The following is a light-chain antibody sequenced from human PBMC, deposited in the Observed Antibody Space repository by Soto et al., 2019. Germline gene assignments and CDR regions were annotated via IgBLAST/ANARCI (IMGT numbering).Light chain of an antibody. CDR1: SSDVGGYNY. CDR3: SSYTSSSTLGV. J-gene: IGLJ1*01. V-gene: IGLV2-14*01. Sequence: QSALTQFASVSGSPGQSITISCTGNSSDVGGYNYVSWYQQHPGKAPKLMIFEVSNRPSGVSSRFSGSKSGNTASLTISGLQAEDEADYYCSSYTSSSTLGVFGTGTKVTVL. CDR2: EVS.